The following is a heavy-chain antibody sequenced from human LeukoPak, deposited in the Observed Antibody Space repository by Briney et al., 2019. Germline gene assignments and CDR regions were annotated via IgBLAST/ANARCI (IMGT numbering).Heavy chain of an antibody. CDR3: ARAFGVVMVYFDY. CDR1: GGTFSSYA. CDR2: IIPIFGTA. D-gene: IGHD3-3*01. Sequence: SVTVSCTASGGTFSSYAISWVRPAPGQGLEWMGGIIPIFGTANYAQKFQGRVTITADESTSTAYMELSSLRSEDTAVYYCARAFGVVMVYFDYWGQGTLVTVSS. J-gene: IGHJ4*02. V-gene: IGHV1-69*13.